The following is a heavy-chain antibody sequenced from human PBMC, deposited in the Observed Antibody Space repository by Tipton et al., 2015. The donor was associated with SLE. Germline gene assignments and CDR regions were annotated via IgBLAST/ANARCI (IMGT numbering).Heavy chain of an antibody. CDR1: GGSISSHY. CDR2: IYYSGST. V-gene: IGHV4-59*11. Sequence: TLSLTCTVSGGSISSHYWSWIRQPPGKGLEWIGHIYYSGSTNYNPSLKSRVTISVDTSKKQFSLKLSSVTAADTAVYYCARGAAAAGKGYYYYYMDVWGKGTTVTVSS. D-gene: IGHD6-13*01. J-gene: IGHJ6*03. CDR3: ARGAAAAGKGYYYYYMDV.